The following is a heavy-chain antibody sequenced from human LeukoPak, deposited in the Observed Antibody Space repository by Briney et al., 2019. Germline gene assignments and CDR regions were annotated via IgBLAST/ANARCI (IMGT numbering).Heavy chain of an antibody. CDR3: AKRLSRGYVGKLIFDY. CDR2: ITTTAEST. J-gene: IGHJ4*02. CDR1: GFTFSDFA. V-gene: IGHV3-23*01. D-gene: IGHD3-9*01. Sequence: GGSLRLSCAATGFTFSDFAMSWVRQSPGTGLEWVSSITTTAESTYYADSVKGRFTISRDNSGSTLHLQMNSLRIGDSAVYYCAKRLSRGYVGKLIFDYWGQGALVTVSS.